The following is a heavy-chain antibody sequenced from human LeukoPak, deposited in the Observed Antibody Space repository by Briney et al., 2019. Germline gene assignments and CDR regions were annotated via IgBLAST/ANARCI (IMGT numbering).Heavy chain of an antibody. D-gene: IGHD6-19*01. CDR3: AKLTGYSSGWYGGNDAFDI. J-gene: IGHJ3*02. Sequence: GGSLRLSCAASGFTFSSYWMSWVRQAPGKGLEWVANIKQDGSEKYYVDSVKGRFTISRDNAKNTLYLQMNSLRAEDTAVYYCAKLTGYSSGWYGGNDAFDIWGQGTMVTVSS. CDR1: GFTFSSYW. V-gene: IGHV3-7*03. CDR2: IKQDGSEK.